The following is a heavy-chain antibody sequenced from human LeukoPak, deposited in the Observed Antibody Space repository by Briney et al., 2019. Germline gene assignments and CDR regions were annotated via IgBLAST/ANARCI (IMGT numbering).Heavy chain of an antibody. Sequence: SETLSLTCAVYGGSFSDYYWSWIRQPPGGLEWIGEINHSGSTNYNPSLKSRLTISVDTSKKQFSLKLSSVTAADTAVHYCARKVGATTYPDWFDPWGQGTLVTVSS. J-gene: IGHJ5*02. V-gene: IGHV4-34*01. CDR3: ARKVGATTYPDWFDP. CDR1: GGSFSDYY. CDR2: INHSGST. D-gene: IGHD1-26*01.